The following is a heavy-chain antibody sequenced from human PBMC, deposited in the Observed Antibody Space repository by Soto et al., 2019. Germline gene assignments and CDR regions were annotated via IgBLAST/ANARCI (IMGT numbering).Heavy chain of an antibody. CDR1: GYTFTSYA. CDR2: INAGNGNT. J-gene: IGHJ6*02. V-gene: IGHV1-3*01. D-gene: IGHD6-19*01. CDR3: ARDWGSGWYYYYYGMDV. Sequence: ASVKVSCKASGYTFTSYAMHWVRQAPGQRLEWMGWINAGNGNTKYSQKFQGRVTITRDTSASTAYMELSSLRSEDTAVYYCARDWGSGWYYYYYGMDVWGQGTTVTVYS.